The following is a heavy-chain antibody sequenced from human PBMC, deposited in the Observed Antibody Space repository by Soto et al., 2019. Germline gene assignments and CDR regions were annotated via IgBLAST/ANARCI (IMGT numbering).Heavy chain of an antibody. Sequence: QVQLQESGPGLVKPSETLSLTCSVSGGSISGYYWSWIRQPPGKGLEWIGYFHYSRSTNYNPSLKSRVTISVDTSKNQFSPNLSSVTAADTAVYYCARTYTDAFDSWGQGTMVTVSS. CDR2: FHYSRST. D-gene: IGHD2-2*02. CDR1: GGSISGYY. J-gene: IGHJ3*02. V-gene: IGHV4-59*01. CDR3: ARTYTDAFDS.